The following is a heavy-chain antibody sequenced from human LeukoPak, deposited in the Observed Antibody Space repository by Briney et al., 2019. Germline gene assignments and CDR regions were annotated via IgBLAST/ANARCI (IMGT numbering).Heavy chain of an antibody. CDR1: GDSINSYY. Sequence: SETLSLTCTVSGDSINSYYWSWIRQPAGKGLEWIGRIYSSGSTTYNPSLKSRVTMSVDTSKNQFSLRLSSGTAADTAVYYCARVQYLRTDWFDPWGQGTLVTVSS. CDR3: ARVQYLRTDWFDP. D-gene: IGHD2-2*01. CDR2: IYSSGST. J-gene: IGHJ5*02. V-gene: IGHV4-4*07.